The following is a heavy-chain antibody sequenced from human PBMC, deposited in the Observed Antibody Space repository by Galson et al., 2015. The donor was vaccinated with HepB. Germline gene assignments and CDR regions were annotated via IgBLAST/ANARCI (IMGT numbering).Heavy chain of an antibody. CDR1: GFTFRDYY. D-gene: IGHD6-19*01. V-gene: IGHV3-11*01. Sequence: SLRLYCAAYGFTFRDYYMSWIRQAPGKGLEWVSHISSSGSTIYYADSVKGRFTISRDNAKNSLYLQMNSLRAEDTAVYYCATQPSGYSSGLPWGQGTLVTVSS. CDR3: ATQPSGYSSGLP. J-gene: IGHJ4*02. CDR2: ISSSGSTI.